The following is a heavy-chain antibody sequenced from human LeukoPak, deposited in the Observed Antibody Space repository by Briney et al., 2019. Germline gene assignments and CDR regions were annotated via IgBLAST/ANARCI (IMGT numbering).Heavy chain of an antibody. Sequence: GGSLRLSCAASGFTFSTASLHWVPQAPGSGLEGFTAFDTGFGTYYPDSLKGRFTISRDNSKNTLLLQMNSLRDEDTAVYYCATATILTGYYFNFDYWGQGTLVTVSS. J-gene: IGHJ4*02. CDR1: GFTFSTAS. CDR2: FDTGFGT. V-gene: IGHV3-23*01. CDR3: ATATILTGYYFNFDY. D-gene: IGHD3-9*01.